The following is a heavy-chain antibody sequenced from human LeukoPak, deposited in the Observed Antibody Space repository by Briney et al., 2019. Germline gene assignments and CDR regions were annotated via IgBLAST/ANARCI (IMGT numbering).Heavy chain of an antibody. Sequence: PGGSLRLSCAASGFTFSKYGMHWVRQAPGKGLEWVAFIRHDGSNKYYAEFVKGRFTISRDNSKNTVDLQMHSLRLEDTAIHYCSKDVNSHCRGDCSDYWGQGTLVIVSS. CDR1: GFTFSKYG. CDR3: SKDVNSHCRGDCSDY. D-gene: IGHD2-15*01. J-gene: IGHJ4*02. CDR2: IRHDGSNK. V-gene: IGHV3-30*02.